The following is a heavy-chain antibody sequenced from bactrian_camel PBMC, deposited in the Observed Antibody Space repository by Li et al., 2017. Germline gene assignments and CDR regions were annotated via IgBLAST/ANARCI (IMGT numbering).Heavy chain of an antibody. CDR2: IYGDGRR. CDR3: AADGPKSTCTFSGALASGEYPY. J-gene: IGHJ4*01. Sequence: VQLVESGGGSVQVGGSLNLSCVATSGYSYSTYCMGWFRQGPGMEREGVAVIYGDGRRGYGDSVKGRFTISKDKAKKTIYLQMDDLEPEDTAMYYCAADGPKSTCTFSGALASGEYPYWGLGTQVTVS. V-gene: IGHV3S9*01. CDR1: GYSYSTYC. D-gene: IGHD2*01.